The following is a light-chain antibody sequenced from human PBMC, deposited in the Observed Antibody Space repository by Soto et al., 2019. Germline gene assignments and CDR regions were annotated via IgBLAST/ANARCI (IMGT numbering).Light chain of an antibody. Sequence: QSALTQPASVSGSPGQSITISCTGTSSDIGGYNYVSWYQQHAGKAPKLMIYDVSNRPSGVSNRFSGSKSDNTASLTISGLQAEDEADYYCSSYTSSSTLLFGGGTKLTVL. J-gene: IGLJ2*01. CDR3: SSYTSSSTLL. V-gene: IGLV2-14*03. CDR2: DVS. CDR1: SSDIGGYNY.